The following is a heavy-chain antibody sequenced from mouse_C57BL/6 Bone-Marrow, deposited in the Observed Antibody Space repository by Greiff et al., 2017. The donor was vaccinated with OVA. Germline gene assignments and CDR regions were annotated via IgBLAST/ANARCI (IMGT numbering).Heavy chain of an antibody. V-gene: IGHV1-64*01. CDR1: GYTFTSYW. CDR2: IHPNSGST. D-gene: IGHD1-1*01. CDR3: ARSYGSSSPYY. J-gene: IGHJ2*01. Sequence: QVQLQQPGAELVKPGASVKLSCKASGYTFTSYWMHWVKQRPGQGLEWIGMIHPNSGSTNYNEKFKSKATLTVDKSSSTAYMQLSSLTSEDSAVYYCARSYGSSSPYYWGQGTTLTVSS.